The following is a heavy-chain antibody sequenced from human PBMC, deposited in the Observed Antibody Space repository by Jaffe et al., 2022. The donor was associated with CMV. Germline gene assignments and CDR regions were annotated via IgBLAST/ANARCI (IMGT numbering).Heavy chain of an antibody. CDR2: INTAGTT. Sequence: EVHLLESGGGLVQPGGSLRLSCAASGFTFSSYVFTWVRQAPGKGLEWVSGINTAGTTYYTDSVKGRFTISRDNSKNTLYLQMNSLRAEDTAIYFCAKGLAVETRLDSWGQGTLVTVSS. J-gene: IGHJ5*01. V-gene: IGHV3-23*01. D-gene: IGHD6-19*01. CDR3: AKGLAVETRLDS. CDR1: GFTFSSYV.